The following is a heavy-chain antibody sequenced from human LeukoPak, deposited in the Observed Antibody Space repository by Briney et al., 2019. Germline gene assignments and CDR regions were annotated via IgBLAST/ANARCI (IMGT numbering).Heavy chain of an antibody. Sequence: PSETLSLTRTVSGYSISSGYYWGWIRQPPGKGLEWIGSIYHSGSTYYNPSLKSRVTISVDTSKNQFSLKLSSVTAADTAVYYCARDPKDYDILTGQPFWAYWGQGTLVTVSS. D-gene: IGHD3-9*01. V-gene: IGHV4-38-2*02. CDR2: IYHSGST. CDR3: ARDPKDYDILTGQPFWAY. J-gene: IGHJ4*02. CDR1: GYSISSGYY.